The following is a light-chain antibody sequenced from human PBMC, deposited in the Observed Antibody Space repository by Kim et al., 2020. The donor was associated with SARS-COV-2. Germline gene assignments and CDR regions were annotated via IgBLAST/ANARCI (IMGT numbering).Light chain of an antibody. CDR3: QQYNNWPLT. CDR2: GAS. CDR1: QSVSSN. V-gene: IGKV3-15*01. Sequence: EIVMTQSPATLSVSPGERATLSCRASQSVSSNLAWYQQKPGQGPSLLIYGASTRATGIPARFSGSGSGTEFTLTISSLQSEDFAVYYCQQYNNWPLTFGGGTKVDIK. J-gene: IGKJ4*01.